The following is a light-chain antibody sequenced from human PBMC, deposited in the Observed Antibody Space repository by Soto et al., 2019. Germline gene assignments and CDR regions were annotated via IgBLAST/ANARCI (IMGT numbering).Light chain of an antibody. CDR1: QSVSSSY. CDR3: RQYGSSSWT. V-gene: IGKV3-20*01. J-gene: IGKJ1*01. CDR2: AAS. Sequence: EIVLTQSPGTLSSSPGERATLSCRASQSVSSSYLAWYQQKPGQAPRLLIYAASSRATGIPDRFSGSGSGTDFALTISRLEPEDFAVYYCRQYGSSSWTFGQGTRVE.